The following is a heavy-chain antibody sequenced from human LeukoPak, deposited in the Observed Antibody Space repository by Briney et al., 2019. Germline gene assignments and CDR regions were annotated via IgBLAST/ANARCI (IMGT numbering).Heavy chain of an antibody. CDR2: IYHSGST. D-gene: IGHD3-3*01. J-gene: IGHJ4*02. CDR1: GGSISSGGYY. Sequence: SQTLSLTCTVSGGSISSGGYYWGWIRQPPGKGLEWIGSIYHSGSTYYNPSLKSRVTISVDTSKNQFSLKLSSVTAADTAVYYCARLGGAYYDFWSGPPDYWGQGTLVTVSS. CDR3: ARLGGAYYDFWSGPPDY. V-gene: IGHV4-39*07.